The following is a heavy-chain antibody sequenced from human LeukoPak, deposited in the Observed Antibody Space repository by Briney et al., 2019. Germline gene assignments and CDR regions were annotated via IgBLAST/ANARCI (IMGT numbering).Heavy chain of an antibody. V-gene: IGHV3-33*01. CDR1: GFTFSSYG. D-gene: IGHD2-2*01. CDR3: ARDDCSTTSCLTT. J-gene: IGHJ5*02. Sequence: SGGSLRLSCSTSGFTFSSYGFHWVRRAPGKGLKWVAVIWYDGSREYYADSVKGRLTISRDSSKNTVYLQMNTLRADDTAVHYCARDDCSTTSCLTTWGQGTLVTVSS. CDR2: IWYDGSRE.